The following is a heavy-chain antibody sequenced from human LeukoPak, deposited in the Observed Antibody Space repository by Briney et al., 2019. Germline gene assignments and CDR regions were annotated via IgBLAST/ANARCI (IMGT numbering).Heavy chain of an antibody. V-gene: IGHV6-1*01. CDR2: TYSRSQWYN. CDR3: ARTISGYFDY. CDR1: GDSVSTNSAA. J-gene: IGHJ4*02. Sequence: SQTLSLTCAISGDSVSTNSAAWNWIRQSPSRGLEWLGRTYSRSQWYNDYAVSVKSRIIINPDTSRSQFSLQLNSVTPEDTAVYYCARTISGYFDYWGQGTLVTVSS. D-gene: IGHD5-24*01.